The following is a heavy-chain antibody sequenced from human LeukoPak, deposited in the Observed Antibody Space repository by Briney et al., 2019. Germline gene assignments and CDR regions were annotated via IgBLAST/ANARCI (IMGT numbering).Heavy chain of an antibody. Sequence: PGGSLRLSCAASGFAFSSYSMNWVRQAPGKGLEWVSSISSSSSYIYYADSVKGRFTISRDNAKNSLYLQMNSLRAEDTAVYYCARDRVTAHNRYYYDSSGYYPAFDYWGQGTLVTVSS. CDR3: ARDRVTAHNRYYYDSSGYYPAFDY. CDR1: GFAFSSYS. D-gene: IGHD3-22*01. CDR2: ISSSSSYI. V-gene: IGHV3-21*01. J-gene: IGHJ4*02.